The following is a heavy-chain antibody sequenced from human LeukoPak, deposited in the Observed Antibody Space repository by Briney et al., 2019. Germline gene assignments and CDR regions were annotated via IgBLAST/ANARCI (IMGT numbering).Heavy chain of an antibody. CDR2: IKQAGSEK. Sequence: QSGGSLRLSCAASGFTFISYWMSWVRQASGKGLEWVANIKQAGSEKYYVDSVKGRFTISRDNAKNSLHLQMNTLRAEDTAVYYCARVWDPKPAMPAINYHFYYYMDVWGKGTTVTVSS. CDR1: GFTFISYW. V-gene: IGHV3-7*01. J-gene: IGHJ6*03. D-gene: IGHD2-2*01. CDR3: ARVWDPKPAMPAINYHFYYYMDV.